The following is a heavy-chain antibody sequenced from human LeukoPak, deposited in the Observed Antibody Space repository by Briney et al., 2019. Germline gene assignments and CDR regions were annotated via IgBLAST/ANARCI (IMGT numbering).Heavy chain of an antibody. V-gene: IGHV1-69*01. J-gene: IGHJ5*02. CDR2: IIPIFGTA. CDR3: ARESGPYYYDSSGYNWFDP. D-gene: IGHD3-22*01. CDR1: GGTFSSYA. Sequence: ASVTVSCKASGGTFSSYAISWVRQAPGQGLEWMGGIIPIFGTANYAQKFQGRVTITADESTSTAYMELSSMRSEDTAVYYCARESGPYYYDSSGYNWFDPWGQGTLVTVSS.